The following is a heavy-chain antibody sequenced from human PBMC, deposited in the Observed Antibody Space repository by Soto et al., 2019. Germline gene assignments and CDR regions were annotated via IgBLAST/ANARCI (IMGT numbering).Heavy chain of an antibody. Sequence: QVQLQQWGAGLLKPSETLSLTCAVYGGSFSGYQWSWIRQTPGKGLEWIGGINDSGDINYNPSLKARVTILVDSPKKQISLRLSSVAAAETPVYCCGRGVVVWFGELSRRGGYYYCMDVWGKGTTVTVSS. D-gene: IGHD3-10*01. J-gene: IGHJ6*03. V-gene: IGHV4-34*01. CDR2: INDSGDI. CDR1: GGSFSGYQ. CDR3: GRGVVVWFGELSRRGGYYYCMDV.